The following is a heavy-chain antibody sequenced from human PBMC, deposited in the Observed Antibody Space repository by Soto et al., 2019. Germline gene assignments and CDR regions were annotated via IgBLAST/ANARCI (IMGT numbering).Heavy chain of an antibody. V-gene: IGHV1-18*01. J-gene: IGHJ4*02. Sequence: ASVKVSCKASGCTFSSYGISWVRQAPGQGLEWMGWISVYNGNTNYAQKFQGRVTMTTDTSSSTANMELSSLRSDDSGEYYCAINPVQYTSPYFDYWGQGTLVTVSS. CDR1: GCTFSSYG. CDR2: ISVYNGNT. D-gene: IGHD1-1*01. CDR3: AINPVQYTSPYFDY.